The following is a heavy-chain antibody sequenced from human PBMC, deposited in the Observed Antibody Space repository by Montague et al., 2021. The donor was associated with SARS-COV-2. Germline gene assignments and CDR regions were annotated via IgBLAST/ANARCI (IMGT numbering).Heavy chain of an antibody. D-gene: IGHD4-17*01. CDR3: ARDYGDYGSGYYYGMDV. CDR2: IYYSGST. J-gene: IGHJ6*02. CDR1: GGSISSSSYY. Sequence: SETLPLTCTVSGGSISSSSYYWGWIRQPPGKGLEWIGSIYYSGSTYYNPSLKSRVTISVDTSKNQFSLKLSSVTAADTAVYYCARDYGDYGSGYYYGMDVWGQGTTVTVSS. V-gene: IGHV4-39*07.